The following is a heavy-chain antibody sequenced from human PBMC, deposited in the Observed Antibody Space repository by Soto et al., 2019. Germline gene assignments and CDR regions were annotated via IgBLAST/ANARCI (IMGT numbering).Heavy chain of an antibody. CDR2: IIPIFGTA. Sequence: GASVKVSCKAPGGTFSSYAISWVRQAPGQGLEWMGGIIPIFGTANYAQKFQGRVTITADESTSTAYMELSSLRSEDTAVYYCARDGSGRSFDYWGQGTLVTVSS. CDR1: GGTFSSYA. J-gene: IGHJ4*02. V-gene: IGHV1-69*13. CDR3: ARDGSGRSFDY. D-gene: IGHD3-10*01.